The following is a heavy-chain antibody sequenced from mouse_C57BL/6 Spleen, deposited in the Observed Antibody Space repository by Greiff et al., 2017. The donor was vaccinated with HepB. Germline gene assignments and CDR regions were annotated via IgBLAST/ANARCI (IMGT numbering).Heavy chain of an antibody. J-gene: IGHJ1*03. V-gene: IGHV1-74*01. Sequence: QVQLQQPGAELVKPGASVKVSCKASGYTFTSYWMHWVKQRPGQGLEWIGSIHPSDSDTNYNQKFKGKATLTVDKSSSTAYMQLSSLTSEDSAVYYCARADEGYIRYFDVWGTGTTVTVSS. CDR1: GYTFTSYW. D-gene: IGHD2-3*01. CDR2: IHPSDSDT. CDR3: ARADEGYIRYFDV.